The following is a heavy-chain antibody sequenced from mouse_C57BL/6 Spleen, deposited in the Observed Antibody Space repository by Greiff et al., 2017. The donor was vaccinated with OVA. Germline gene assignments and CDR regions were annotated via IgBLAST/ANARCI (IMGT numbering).Heavy chain of an antibody. CDR2: IYPGDGDT. V-gene: IGHV1-82*01. Sequence: QVQLQQSGPELVKPGASVKISCKASGYAFSSSWMNWVKQRPGKGLEWIGRIYPGDGDTNYNGKFKGKATLTADKSSSTAYMQLSSLTSEDSAVYFCARSSGPDPFDYWGQGTTLTVSS. D-gene: IGHD3-1*01. CDR3: ARSSGPDPFDY. J-gene: IGHJ2*01. CDR1: GYAFSSSW.